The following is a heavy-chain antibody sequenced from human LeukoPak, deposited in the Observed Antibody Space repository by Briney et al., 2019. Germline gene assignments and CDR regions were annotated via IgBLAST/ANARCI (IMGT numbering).Heavy chain of an antibody. V-gene: IGHV1-46*01. CDR2: INPSGGST. D-gene: IGHD1-26*01. Sequence: GASVKVSCKASGYTFTSYYMHWVRQAPGQGLEWMGIINPSGGSTSCAQKFQGRVTMTRDMSTSTVYMELSSLRSEDTAVYFCAKDKGGRLPGYHFDYWGQGTLVTVSS. CDR3: AKDKGGRLPGYHFDY. CDR1: GYTFTSYY. J-gene: IGHJ4*02.